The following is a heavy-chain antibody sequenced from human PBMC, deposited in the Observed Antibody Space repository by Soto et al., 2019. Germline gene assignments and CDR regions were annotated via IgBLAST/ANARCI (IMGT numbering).Heavy chain of an antibody. Sequence: QVQLVESGGGVVQPGRSLRLSCAASGFTFSSYGMHWVRQAPGKGLEWVAVIWYDGSNKYYADSVKGRFTISRDNSKNTRYLQMNSLRAEDTAVYYCAREDYPYYYYGMDVWGQGTTVTVSS. J-gene: IGHJ6*02. CDR3: AREDYPYYYYGMDV. D-gene: IGHD4-17*01. CDR2: IWYDGSNK. V-gene: IGHV3-33*01. CDR1: GFTFSSYG.